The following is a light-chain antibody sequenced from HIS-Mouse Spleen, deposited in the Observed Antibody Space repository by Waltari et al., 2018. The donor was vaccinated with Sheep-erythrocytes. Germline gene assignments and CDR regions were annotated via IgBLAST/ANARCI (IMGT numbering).Light chain of an antibody. V-gene: IGLV2-11*01. Sequence: QSALTQPRSVSGSPGQSVTVYCTGTSSDVGVYNHVSWYQQHPGKAPKLMIYDVSKRPSGVPDRFSGSKSGNTASLTISGLQAEDEADYYCCSYAGSYNHVFATGTKVTVL. CDR2: DVS. J-gene: IGLJ1*01. CDR1: SSDVGVYNH. CDR3: CSYAGSYNHV.